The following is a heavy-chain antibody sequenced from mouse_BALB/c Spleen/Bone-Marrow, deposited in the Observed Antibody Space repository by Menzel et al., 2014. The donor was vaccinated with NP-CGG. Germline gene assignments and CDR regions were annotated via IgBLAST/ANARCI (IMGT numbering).Heavy chain of an antibody. D-gene: IGHD1-1*01. CDR1: GFTFSSYG. J-gene: IGHJ1*01. CDR2: INNNGGST. CDR3: ARVYGWYFDV. V-gene: IGHV5-6-3*01. Sequence: DVQLQESGGGLVQPGGSLKLSCVASGFTFSSYGMSWVRQTPDKRLELVATINNNGGSTYYPDSATGQFTISRDNAKNTLYLQMSSLKSEDTAMYYCARVYGWYFDVWGAGTTVTVSS.